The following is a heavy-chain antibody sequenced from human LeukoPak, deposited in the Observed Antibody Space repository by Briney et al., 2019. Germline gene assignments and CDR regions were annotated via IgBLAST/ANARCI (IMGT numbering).Heavy chain of an antibody. D-gene: IGHD5-24*01. CDR3: ARFPPRMEWLQFWAFDI. J-gene: IGHJ3*02. V-gene: IGHV3-48*04. Sequence: SGGSLRLSCAASGFTFSSYSMNWFRQAPGKGLEWVSYISSSSSTIYYADSVKGRFTISRDNAKNSLYLQMNSLRAEDTAVYYCARFPPRMEWLQFWAFDIWGQGTMVTVSS. CDR1: GFTFSSYS. CDR2: ISSSSSTI.